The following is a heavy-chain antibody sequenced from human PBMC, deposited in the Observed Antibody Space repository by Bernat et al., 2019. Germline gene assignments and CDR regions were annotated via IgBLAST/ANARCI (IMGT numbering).Heavy chain of an antibody. CDR1: GFTFDDYT. V-gene: IGHV3-43*01. D-gene: IGHD2-21*02. Sequence: EVQLVESGGVVVQPGGSLRLSCAASGFTFDDYTMHWVRQAPGKGLEWVSLISWDGGSTYYADSVKGRFTISRDNSKNSLYLQMNSLRTEDTALYYCEKGHPYGGVDCYSLRYYYYGMDVGAKGPRSPSP. CDR3: EKGHPYGGVDCYSLRYYYYGMDV. J-gene: IGHJ6*02. CDR2: ISWDGGST.